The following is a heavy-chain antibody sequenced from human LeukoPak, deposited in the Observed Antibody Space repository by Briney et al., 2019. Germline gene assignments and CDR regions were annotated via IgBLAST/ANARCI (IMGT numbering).Heavy chain of an antibody. D-gene: IGHD6-13*01. CDR3: ARDSSYYYYMDV. J-gene: IGHJ6*03. Sequence: PGGSLRLSCVASGFTFTSYAMNWVRQAPGKGLEWVSAMSESGDHTYYADSVKGRFAISRDNSKNTVYLQMNSLRAEDTAVYYCARDSSYYYYMDVWGKGTTVTVSS. V-gene: IGHV3-23*01. CDR2: MSESGDHT. CDR1: GFTFTSYA.